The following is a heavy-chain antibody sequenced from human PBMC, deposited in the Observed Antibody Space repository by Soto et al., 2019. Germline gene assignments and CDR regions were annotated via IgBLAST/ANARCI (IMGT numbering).Heavy chain of an antibody. CDR3: ARGGVYSKSLYYYYYMDV. Sequence: SETLSLTCAVYGGSFSGYYWSWIRQPPGKGLEWIGEINHSGSTNYNPSLKSRVTISVDTSKNQFSLKLSSVTAADTAVYYCARGGVYSKSLYYYYYMDVWGKGTTVTVSS. V-gene: IGHV4-34*01. J-gene: IGHJ6*03. CDR1: GGSFSGYY. D-gene: IGHD4-4*01. CDR2: INHSGST.